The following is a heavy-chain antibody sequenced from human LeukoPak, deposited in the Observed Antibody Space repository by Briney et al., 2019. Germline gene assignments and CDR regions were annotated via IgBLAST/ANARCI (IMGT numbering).Heavy chain of an antibody. V-gene: IGHV4-39*01. CDR2: IYYSGST. CDR1: GGSISSSSYY. CDR3: ASGPGIAVAGSRGALDY. D-gene: IGHD6-19*01. Sequence: PSETLSLTCTVSGGSISSSSYYWGWIRQPPGKGLEWIGSIYYSGSTYYNPSLKSRVTISVDTPKNQFSLKLSSVTAADTAVYYCASGPGIAVAGSRGALDYWGQGTLVTVSS. J-gene: IGHJ4*02.